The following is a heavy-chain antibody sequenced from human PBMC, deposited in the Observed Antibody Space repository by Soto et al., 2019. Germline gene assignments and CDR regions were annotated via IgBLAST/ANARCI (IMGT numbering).Heavy chain of an antibody. CDR2: IWYDGSNK. V-gene: IGHV3-33*01. CDR1: GFTFSSYG. Sequence: QVQLVESGGGVVQPGRSLRLSCAASGFTFSSYGMHWVRQAPGKGLEWVAVIWYDGSNKYYADSVKGRFTISRDNSKNTLYLQVNSLRAEDTAVYYCAREVAPYSRGALDYWGQGTLVTVSS. J-gene: IGHJ4*02. D-gene: IGHD6-19*01. CDR3: AREVAPYSRGALDY.